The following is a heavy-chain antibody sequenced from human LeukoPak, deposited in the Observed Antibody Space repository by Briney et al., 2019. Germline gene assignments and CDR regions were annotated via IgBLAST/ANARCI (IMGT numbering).Heavy chain of an antibody. Sequence: SETLSLTCAVDGGSLSGYYWSWIRQPPGKGLEWIGEINHSGSTNYNPSLKSRVTISVDTSKNQFSLKLSSVTAADTAVYYCARGAAGGDSNGSTAFDIWGQGTMVTVSS. CDR2: INHSGST. V-gene: IGHV4-34*01. J-gene: IGHJ3*02. CDR1: GGSLSGYY. CDR3: ARGAAGGDSNGSTAFDI. D-gene: IGHD4-17*01.